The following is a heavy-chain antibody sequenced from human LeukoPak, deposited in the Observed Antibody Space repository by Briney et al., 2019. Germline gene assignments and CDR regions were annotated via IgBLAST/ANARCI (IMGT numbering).Heavy chain of an antibody. V-gene: IGHV3-21*01. CDR3: ARDLEYSSSWGMDV. CDR2: ISSSSSYI. D-gene: IGHD6-6*01. J-gene: IGHJ6*02. Sequence: GGSLRLSCAASGFTFSSYSMNWVRQAPGKGLEWVSSISSSSSYIYYADSVKGLFTISRDNAKNSLYLQMNSLRAEDTAVYYCARDLEYSSSWGMDVWGQGTTVTVSS. CDR1: GFTFSSYS.